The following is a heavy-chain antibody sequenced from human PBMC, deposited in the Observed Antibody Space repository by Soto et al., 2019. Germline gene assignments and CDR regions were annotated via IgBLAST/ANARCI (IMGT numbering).Heavy chain of an antibody. CDR2: ISGSGQMT. V-gene: IGHV3-23*01. CDR3: ARSEMTYNWND. J-gene: IGHJ4*02. D-gene: IGHD1-20*01. CDR1: GFTVRGDA. Sequence: GGSLRLSCVASGFTVRGDAMSWVRQAPGKGLEWVSSISGSGQMTHYEDSVKGRFTISRDNSKNTLYLQMKSLRAEDTAVYYCARSEMTYNWNDWGKGTLVTVSS.